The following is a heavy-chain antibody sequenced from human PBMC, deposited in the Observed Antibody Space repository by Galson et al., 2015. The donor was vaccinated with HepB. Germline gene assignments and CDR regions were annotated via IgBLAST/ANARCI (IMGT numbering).Heavy chain of an antibody. CDR2: IKQDGSEE. J-gene: IGHJ4*02. Sequence: SLRLSCAASGFTFSSYWMSWVRQAPGKGLEWVANIKQDGSEEYYVDSVKGRFTISRDNAKNSLYLQMNSLRAEDTAVYYCARDRIPQLGRLSGLALWGQGTLVTVSS. D-gene: IGHD7-27*01. CDR3: ARDRIPQLGRLSGLAL. CDR1: GFTFSSYW. V-gene: IGHV3-7*01.